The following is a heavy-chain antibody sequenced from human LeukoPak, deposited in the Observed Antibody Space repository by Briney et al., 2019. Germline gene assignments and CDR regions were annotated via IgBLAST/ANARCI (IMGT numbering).Heavy chain of an antibody. CDR1: GFTFSSYG. D-gene: IGHD6-13*01. CDR2: IRYDESDK. CDR3: AKAAVYSRNWTPFDD. Sequence: GGSLRLSCAASGFTFSSYGMHWVRQAPGKGLEWVAFIRYDESDKYYADSVKGRFTISRDTSKNTLFLQMNSLRADDTAIYYCAKAAVYSRNWTPFDDWGQGTLVTVSS. V-gene: IGHV3-30*02. J-gene: IGHJ4*02.